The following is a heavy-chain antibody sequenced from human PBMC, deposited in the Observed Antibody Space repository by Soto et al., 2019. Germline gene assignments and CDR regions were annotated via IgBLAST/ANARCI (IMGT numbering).Heavy chain of an antibody. CDR3: TRGAGQGSGSYD. CDR1: GYIFTSFG. Sequence: QVQLVQSGAEVKKPGASVKVSCKASGYIFTSFGITWVRQAPGQGLEWMGWVSTYNGNTKYAQKLQGRVTMSTDTSTITAYMELRSLRSDDTAVYYCTRGAGQGSGSYDWGQGTLVTVS. D-gene: IGHD3-10*01. CDR2: VSTYNGNT. V-gene: IGHV1-18*01. J-gene: IGHJ4*02.